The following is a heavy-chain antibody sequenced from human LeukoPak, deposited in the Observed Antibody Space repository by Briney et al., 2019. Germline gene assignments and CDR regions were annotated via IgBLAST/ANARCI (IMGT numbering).Heavy chain of an antibody. D-gene: IGHD3-10*01. J-gene: IGHJ4*02. V-gene: IGHV4-30-4*01. CDR1: GGSISSGDYY. CDR2: IYYSGST. Sequence: SQTLSLTCTVSGGSISSGDYYWSWIRQPPGKGLEWIGYIYYSGSTYYNPSLKSRVTISVDTSKNQFSLKLSSVTAADTAVYYCARGRLGELLGDYFDYWGQGTLVTVSS. CDR3: ARGRLGELLGDYFDY.